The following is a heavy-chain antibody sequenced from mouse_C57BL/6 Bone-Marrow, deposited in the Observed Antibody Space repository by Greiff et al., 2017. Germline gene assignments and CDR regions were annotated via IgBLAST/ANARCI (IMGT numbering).Heavy chain of an antibody. Sequence: QVQLQQSGAELVKPGASVKMSCKASGYTFTSYWITWVKQRPGQGLEWIGDIYPGSGSTNYNEKFKSKATLTVDTSTSTAYMQLSSLTSENSAVYYCARGYYGSSYRFAYWGQGTLVTVSA. CDR2: IYPGSGST. D-gene: IGHD1-1*01. CDR3: ARGYYGSSYRFAY. V-gene: IGHV1-55*01. J-gene: IGHJ3*01. CDR1: GYTFTSYW.